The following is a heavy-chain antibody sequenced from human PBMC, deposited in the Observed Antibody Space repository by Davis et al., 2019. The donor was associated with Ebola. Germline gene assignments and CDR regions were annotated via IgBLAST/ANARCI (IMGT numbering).Heavy chain of an antibody. Sequence: MPGGSLRLSCAVYGGSFSSYYWSWIRQPPGKGLEWIGYIYYSGSTNYNPSLKSRVTISVDTSKNQFSLKLSSVTAADTAVYYCARHGGDSYGYNWFDPWGQGTLVTVSS. CDR2: IYYSGST. CDR1: GGSFSSYY. D-gene: IGHD5-18*01. J-gene: IGHJ5*02. V-gene: IGHV4-59*08. CDR3: ARHGGDSYGYNWFDP.